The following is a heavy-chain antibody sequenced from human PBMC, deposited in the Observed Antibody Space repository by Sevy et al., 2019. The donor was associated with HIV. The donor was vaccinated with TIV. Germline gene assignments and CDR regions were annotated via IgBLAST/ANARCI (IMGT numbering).Heavy chain of an antibody. D-gene: IGHD2-21*02. CDR1: GYPFSNYG. J-gene: IGHJ1*01. CDR3: ARELAYCDGDCSRAEYFQH. Sequence: ASVKVSCKASGYPFSNYGISWVRQAPGQGLEWMEWISPYNGDTSYAQKFQGRVTVTTDTSTSTAYMELRSLRSDDTAIYYCARELAYCDGDCSRAEYFQHWGQGALVTVSS. CDR2: ISPYNGDT. V-gene: IGHV1-18*01.